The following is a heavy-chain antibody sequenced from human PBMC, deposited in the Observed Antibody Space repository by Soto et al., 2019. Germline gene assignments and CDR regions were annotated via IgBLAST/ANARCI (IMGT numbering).Heavy chain of an antibody. J-gene: IGHJ3*02. Sequence: EVQLLESGGGLVQPGGSLRLSCAASGFTFISYAMSWVRQAPGQGLEWVSGISGSGGITHYADSVKGRFTISRDNSRNTLHLQMISLRAEDTGVYYCAKDLGYGSSWRYALGMWGQGTLVTVSS. D-gene: IGHD6-13*01. V-gene: IGHV3-23*01. CDR3: AKDLGYGSSWRYALGM. CDR2: ISGSGGIT. CDR1: GFTFISYA.